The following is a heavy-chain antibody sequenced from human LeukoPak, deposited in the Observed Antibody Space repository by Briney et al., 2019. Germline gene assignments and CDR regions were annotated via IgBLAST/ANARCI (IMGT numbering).Heavy chain of an antibody. V-gene: IGHV3-30*02. J-gene: IGHJ4*02. CDR2: IQYDEGNK. CDR1: GFTFSDYG. D-gene: IGHD6-13*01. CDR3: TNLPTQQHLDY. Sequence: PGGSLRLSCAASGFTFSDYGMNWVRQAPGKGVERVAFIQYDEGNKYYADSVKGGFTISRDNSKNTLYLQMNSLRAEDTAVYYCTNLPTQQHLDYWGQGTLVTVSS.